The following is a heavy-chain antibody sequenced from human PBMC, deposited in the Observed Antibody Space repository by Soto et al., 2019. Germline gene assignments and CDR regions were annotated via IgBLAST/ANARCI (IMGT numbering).Heavy chain of an antibody. Sequence: SETLSLTCTVSGGSIISDGYYWSWIRHHPGKGLEWIGYISYSGSTYYKPSLKSRFTISVYTSKNQFSLKLSSVTAAHSAVYYCARLGITMIVVVTASAYWGQGTLVTVSS. J-gene: IGHJ4*02. CDR1: GGSIISDGYY. CDR3: ARLGITMIVVVTASAY. D-gene: IGHD3-22*01. CDR2: ISYSGST. V-gene: IGHV4-31*03.